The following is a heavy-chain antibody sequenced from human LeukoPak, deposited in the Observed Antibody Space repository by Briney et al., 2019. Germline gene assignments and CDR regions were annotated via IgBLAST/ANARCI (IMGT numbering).Heavy chain of an antibody. CDR1: GDSVSSNGAA. CDR3: AREVTPDLSGPCFDY. D-gene: IGHD6-19*01. Sequence: SQTLSLTCAISGDSVSSNGAAWNWIRQSPSRGLEWLGRTYYRSKWYNDYAVSVKSRITINPDTSKNQFSLQLNSVTPEDTAVYYCAREVTPDLSGPCFDYWGQGTLVTVSS. V-gene: IGHV6-1*01. CDR2: TYYRSKWYN. J-gene: IGHJ4*02.